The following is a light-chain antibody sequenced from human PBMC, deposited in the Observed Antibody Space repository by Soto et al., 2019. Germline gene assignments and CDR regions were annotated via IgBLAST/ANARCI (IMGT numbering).Light chain of an antibody. CDR1: SSDVGSYNR. CDR3: SLYTSSSTLV. J-gene: IGLJ2*01. CDR2: EVG. V-gene: IGLV2-18*01. Sequence: QSVLTQPPSVSGSPGQSVTISCTGTSSDVGSYNRVSWYQQPPGTAPKLMIYEVGNRPSGVPDRFSGSKSGNTASLTISGLQAEDEADYYCSLYTSSSTLVFGGGTKVTVL.